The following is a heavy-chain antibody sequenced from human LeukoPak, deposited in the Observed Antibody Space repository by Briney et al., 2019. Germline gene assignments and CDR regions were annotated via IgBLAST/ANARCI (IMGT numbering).Heavy chain of an antibody. J-gene: IGHJ5*02. D-gene: IGHD2-15*01. CDR2: ISIYNGNT. Sequence: ASVKVSRKTSGYTLTTYGISWVRQAPGQELEWMGWISIYNGNTSYIQKLQGRVTMTTDTSTTTAYMELRSLRSDDTAVYYCATCSGGSCYPNWFDPWGQGTLVIVSS. V-gene: IGHV1-18*01. CDR1: GYTLTTYG. CDR3: ATCSGGSCYPNWFDP.